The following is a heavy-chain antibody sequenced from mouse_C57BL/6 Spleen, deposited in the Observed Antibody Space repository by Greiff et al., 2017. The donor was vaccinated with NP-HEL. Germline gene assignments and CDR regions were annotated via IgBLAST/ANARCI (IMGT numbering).Heavy chain of an antibody. Sequence: QVTLKVSGPGILQSSQTLSLTCSFSGFSLSTSGMGVSWIRQPSGKGLEWLAHIYWDDDKRYNPSLKSRLTISKDTSRNQVFLKITSLDTADTATYYCARLYDGYYAYYAMDYWGQGTSVTVSS. CDR2: IYWDDDK. CDR3: ARLYDGYYAYYAMDY. D-gene: IGHD2-3*01. J-gene: IGHJ4*01. V-gene: IGHV8-12*01. CDR1: GFSLSTSGMG.